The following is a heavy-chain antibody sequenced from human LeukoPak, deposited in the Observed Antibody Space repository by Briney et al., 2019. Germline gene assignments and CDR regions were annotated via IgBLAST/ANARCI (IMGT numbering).Heavy chain of an antibody. Sequence: PSETLSLTCAVYGGSFSGYYWSWIRQPPGKGLEWIGEINHSGSTNYNPSLKSRVTISVDTSKNQFSLKLSSVTAADTAVYYCARVVVVTGVDAFDIWGQGTMVTVSS. J-gene: IGHJ3*02. CDR2: INHSGST. D-gene: IGHD2-21*02. V-gene: IGHV4-34*01. CDR1: GGSFSGYY. CDR3: ARVVVVTGVDAFDI.